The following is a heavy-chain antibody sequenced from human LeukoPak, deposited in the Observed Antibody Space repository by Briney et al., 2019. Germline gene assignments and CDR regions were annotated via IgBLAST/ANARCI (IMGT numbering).Heavy chain of an antibody. CDR1: GFTFRESW. CDR2: IDNKEHNI. Sequence: GGSLRLSCAASGFTFRESWMSWVREAPGKGAEWVAHIDNKEHNIQYVYSVKCRFTISRDNAKASLFLQMNSLRDEDTAVYHCATYVKWVSGDVWGQGTTVTVS. CDR3: ATYVKWVSGDV. J-gene: IGHJ6*02. D-gene: IGHD5/OR15-5a*01. V-gene: IGHV3-7*01.